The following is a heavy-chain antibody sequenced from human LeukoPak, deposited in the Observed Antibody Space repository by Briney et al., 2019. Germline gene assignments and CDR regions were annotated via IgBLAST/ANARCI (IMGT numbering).Heavy chain of an antibody. J-gene: IGHJ4*02. Sequence: ASVKVSCKASGYTFTGYYMHCVRQAPGQGLEWMGRINPNSGGTNYAQKFQGRVTMTRNTSISTAYMELSSLRSEDTAVYYCARERGEGLDYWGQGTLVTVSS. D-gene: IGHD3-10*01. CDR3: ARERGEGLDY. CDR1: GYTFTGYY. V-gene: IGHV1-2*06. CDR2: INPNSGGT.